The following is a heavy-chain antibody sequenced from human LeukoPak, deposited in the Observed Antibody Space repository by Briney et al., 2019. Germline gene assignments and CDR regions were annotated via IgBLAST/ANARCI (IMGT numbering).Heavy chain of an antibody. D-gene: IGHD6-19*01. V-gene: IGHV3-30*18. Sequence: GRSLRLSCAASGFTFSSYGMHWVRQAPGKGLEWVAVISSDGYTEYYADSVKGRFTISRDNSQNTLYLQMNSLRAEDTAVYYCAKEIAVADYFDYWGQGTLATVSS. CDR1: GFTFSSYG. CDR3: AKEIAVADYFDY. J-gene: IGHJ4*02. CDR2: ISSDGYTE.